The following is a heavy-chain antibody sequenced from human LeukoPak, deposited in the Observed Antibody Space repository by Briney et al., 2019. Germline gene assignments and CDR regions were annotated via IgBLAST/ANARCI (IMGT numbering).Heavy chain of an antibody. Sequence: GRSLRLSCAASGFTFSSYAMLWVRQAPGKGLEWVAVISYDGSNKYYADSVKGRFTISRDNSKNTLYLQMNSLRAEDTAVYYCARDALHYYGSGRYGMDVWGQGTTVTVSS. CDR2: ISYDGSNK. CDR3: ARDALHYYGSGRYGMDV. V-gene: IGHV3-30-3*01. D-gene: IGHD3-10*01. CDR1: GFTFSSYA. J-gene: IGHJ6*02.